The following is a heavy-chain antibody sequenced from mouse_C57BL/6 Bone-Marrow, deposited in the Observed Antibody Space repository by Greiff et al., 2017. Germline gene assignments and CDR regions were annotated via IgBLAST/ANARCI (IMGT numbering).Heavy chain of an antibody. Sequence: QVQLQQPGAELVKPGASVKLSCKASGYTFTSYWMHWVKQRPGQGLEWIGMIHPNSGSTNYNEKFKSKATLTVDKSSSTAYMQLSSLTSEDSAVYYCARDPSWVYYFDYWGQGTTLTVSS. V-gene: IGHV1-64*01. D-gene: IGHD4-1*01. CDR2: IHPNSGST. CDR3: ARDPSWVYYFDY. J-gene: IGHJ2*01. CDR1: GYTFTSYW.